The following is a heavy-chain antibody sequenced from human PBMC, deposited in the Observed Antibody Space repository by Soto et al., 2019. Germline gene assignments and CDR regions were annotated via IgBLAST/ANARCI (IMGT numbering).Heavy chain of an antibody. J-gene: IGHJ6*02. V-gene: IGHV3-9*01. CDR2: ISWNRATI. CDR3: VKDKGSTGSYGMDV. Sequence: QTGGSLRLSCAASGFTIDDYGMHWVRQAPGKGLEWVSTISWNRATIGYADSVKGRFIISRDNAKKSLYLQMNSLRAEDTALYFCVKDKGSTGSYGMDVWGQGITVTVSS. D-gene: IGHD1-26*01. CDR1: GFTIDDYG.